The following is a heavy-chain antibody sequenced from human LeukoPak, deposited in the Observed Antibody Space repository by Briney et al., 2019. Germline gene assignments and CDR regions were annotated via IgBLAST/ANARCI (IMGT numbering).Heavy chain of an antibody. CDR2: VHCSGST. CDR3: ARVNKIWEYFDY. D-gene: IGHD1-26*01. Sequence: PSETPSLTCSVSGGSISSYYWSWIRQPPGKGLEWVGYVHCSGSTNYNPSLKSRVTISLDTSKNQFSLKLSSVTAADTAVYYCARVNKIWEYFDYWGRGTLVTVSS. V-gene: IGHV4-59*01. J-gene: IGHJ4*02. CDR1: GGSISSYY.